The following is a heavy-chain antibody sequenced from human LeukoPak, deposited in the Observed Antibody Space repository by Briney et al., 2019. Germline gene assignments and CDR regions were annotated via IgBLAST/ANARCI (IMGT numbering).Heavy chain of an antibody. J-gene: IGHJ5*02. CDR1: GYTFTGYF. CDR3: ARGDPIWEQQLVTNWFDP. D-gene: IGHD6-13*01. Sequence: GASVTVSCKASGYTFTGYFMHWVRQAPGQGLEWMGWISAYNGNTNYAQKLQGRVTMTTDTSTSTAYMELRSLRSDDTAVYYCARGDPIWEQQLVTNWFDPWGQGTLVTVSS. CDR2: ISAYNGNT. V-gene: IGHV1-18*04.